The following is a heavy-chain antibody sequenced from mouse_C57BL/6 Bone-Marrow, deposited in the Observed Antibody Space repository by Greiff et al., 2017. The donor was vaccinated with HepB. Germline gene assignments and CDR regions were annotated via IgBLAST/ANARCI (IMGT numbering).Heavy chain of an antibody. CDR2: IWSGGST. Sequence: VKRVESGPGLVQPSQSLSITCTVSGFSLTSYGVHWVRQSPGKGLEWLGVIWSGGSTDYNAAFISRLSISKDNSKSQVFFKMNSLQADDTAIYYCALYGSSPYCYAMDYWGQGTSVTVSS. CDR3: ALYGSSPYCYAMDY. D-gene: IGHD1-1*01. J-gene: IGHJ4*01. CDR1: GFSLTSYG. V-gene: IGHV2-2*01.